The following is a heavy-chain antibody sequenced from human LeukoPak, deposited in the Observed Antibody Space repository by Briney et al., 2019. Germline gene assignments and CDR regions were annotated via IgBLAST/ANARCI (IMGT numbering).Heavy chain of an antibody. CDR1: GFTFSSYA. CDR3: ARDLTPYYYYYGMDV. CDR2: ISYDGSNK. V-gene: IGHV3-30-3*01. Sequence: GRSLRLSCAASGFTFSSYAMHWVRQAPGKGLEWVAVISYDGSNKYYADSVKGRFTISRDNSKNTLYLQMNSLRAEDTAVYYCARDLTPYYYYYGMDVWGQGTTVTVSS. J-gene: IGHJ6*02. D-gene: IGHD3-9*01.